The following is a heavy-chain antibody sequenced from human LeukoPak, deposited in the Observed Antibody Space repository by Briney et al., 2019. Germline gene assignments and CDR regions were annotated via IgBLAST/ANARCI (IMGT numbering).Heavy chain of an antibody. Sequence: SETLSLTCAVYGGSFSGYYWSWIRQPPGKGLEWIGEINQSGSTNYNPSLKSRVTISVDTSKNQFSLKLSSVTAADTAVYYCARGSGSWGQGTLVTVSS. V-gene: IGHV4-34*01. CDR2: INQSGST. J-gene: IGHJ4*02. CDR3: ARGSGS. D-gene: IGHD6-25*01. CDR1: GGSFSGYY.